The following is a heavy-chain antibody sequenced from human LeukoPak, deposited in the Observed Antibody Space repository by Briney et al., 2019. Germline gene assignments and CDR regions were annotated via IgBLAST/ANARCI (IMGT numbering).Heavy chain of an antibody. CDR2: INPNSGGT. V-gene: IGHV1-2*02. CDR3: ARRSRYCSSTSCSINWFDP. D-gene: IGHD2-2*01. J-gene: IGHJ5*02. Sequence: ASVKVSCEASGYTFTGYYMHWVRQAPGQGLEWMGWINPNSGGTNYAQKFQGRVTMTRDTSISTAYMELSRLRSDDTAVYYCARRSRYCSSTSCSINWFDPWGQGTLVTVSS. CDR1: GYTFTGYY.